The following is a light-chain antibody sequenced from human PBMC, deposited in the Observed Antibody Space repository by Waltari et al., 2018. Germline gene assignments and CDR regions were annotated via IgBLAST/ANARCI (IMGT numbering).Light chain of an antibody. Sequence: EIVMTQSQATLSVSPGERATPPCRASQSVSSNLAWYQQKPGQAPRLLIYGASTRATGIPARFSGSGSGTEFTLTISSLQSEDFAVYYCQQYNNWPPAFGGGTKMEIK. CDR1: QSVSSN. J-gene: IGKJ4*01. CDR2: GAS. CDR3: QQYNNWPPA. V-gene: IGKV3D-15*01.